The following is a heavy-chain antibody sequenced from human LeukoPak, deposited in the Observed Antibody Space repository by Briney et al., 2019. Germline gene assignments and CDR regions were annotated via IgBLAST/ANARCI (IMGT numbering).Heavy chain of an antibody. J-gene: IGHJ4*02. V-gene: IGHV4-39*02. CDR2: IYYSGST. Sequence: PSETLSLTCTVSGASVSSYYWGWIRQPPGKGLEWIGSIYYSGSTYYNPSLKSRVTISVDTSKNQFSLKLSSVTAADTAVYYCAREYYYDSSGYRVFDYWGQGTLVTVSS. CDR3: AREYYYDSSGYRVFDY. CDR1: GASVSSYY. D-gene: IGHD3-22*01.